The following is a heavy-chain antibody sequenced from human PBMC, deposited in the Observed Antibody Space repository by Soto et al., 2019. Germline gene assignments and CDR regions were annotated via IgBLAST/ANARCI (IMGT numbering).Heavy chain of an antibody. CDR3: ARDQSGSGSYLDY. CDR2: IWYDGSNK. Sequence: QVQLVESGGGVVQPGRSLRLSCAASGFTFNSYGMHWVRQAPGKGLEWGAVIWYDGSNKYYADSVKGRFTISRDDSKDRLYLQMNSLRAEDTAVYYCARDQSGSGSYLDYWGQGTLVTVSS. J-gene: IGHJ4*02. D-gene: IGHD3-10*01. V-gene: IGHV3-33*01. CDR1: GFTFNSYG.